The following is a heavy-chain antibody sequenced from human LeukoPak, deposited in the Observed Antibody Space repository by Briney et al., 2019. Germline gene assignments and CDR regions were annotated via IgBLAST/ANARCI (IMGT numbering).Heavy chain of an antibody. CDR1: GGSISSSSYY. CDR2: INHSGST. V-gene: IGHV4-39*07. CDR3: ARRRDYVWGSYRP. D-gene: IGHD3-16*02. J-gene: IGHJ5*02. Sequence: SETLSLTCTVSGGSISSSSYYWGWIRQPPGKGLEWIGEINHSGSTNYNPSLKSRVTISVDTSKNQFSLKLSSVTAADTAVYYCARRRDYVWGSYRPWGQGTLVTVSS.